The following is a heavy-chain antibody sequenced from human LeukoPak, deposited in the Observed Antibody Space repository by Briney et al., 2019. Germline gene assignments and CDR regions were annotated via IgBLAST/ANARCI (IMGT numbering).Heavy chain of an antibody. Sequence: GESLKISCKGSGYSFTSYWISWVRQMPGKGLEWMGRIDPSDSYTNYSPSFQGHVTISADKSISTAYLQWSSLKASDTAMYYCARQHMITFGGVIVTVGPIGYWGQGTLVTVSS. CDR1: GYSFTSYW. J-gene: IGHJ4*02. D-gene: IGHD3-16*02. V-gene: IGHV5-10-1*01. CDR2: IDPSDSYT. CDR3: ARQHMITFGGVIVTVGPIGY.